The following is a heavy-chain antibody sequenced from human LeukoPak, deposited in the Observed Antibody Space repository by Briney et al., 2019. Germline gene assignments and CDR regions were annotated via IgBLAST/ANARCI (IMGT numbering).Heavy chain of an antibody. CDR1: GFTVSSNY. J-gene: IGHJ4*02. D-gene: IGHD6-19*01. Sequence: GGSLRLSCAASGFTVSSNYMSWVRQAPGKGLEWVSVIYSGGGTYYADSVKGRFTISRDNSKNTLYLQMNSLRAEDTAVYYCARGFSSGWYPIGVAFDYWGQGTLVTVSS. CDR3: ARGFSSGWYPIGVAFDY. CDR2: IYSGGGT. V-gene: IGHV3-53*01.